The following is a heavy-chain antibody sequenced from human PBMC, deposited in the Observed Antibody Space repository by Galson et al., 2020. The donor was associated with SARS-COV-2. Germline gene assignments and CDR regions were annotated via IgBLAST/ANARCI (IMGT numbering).Heavy chain of an antibody. D-gene: IGHD1-20*01. CDR3: ARDRDNRSAPYYYYMDV. Sequence: SPSLKSRVTMSIDKSKNQFSLKLTSVTAADTAVYYCARDRDNRSAPYYYYMDVWGRGTAVTVSS. V-gene: IGHV4-4*02. J-gene: IGHJ6*03.